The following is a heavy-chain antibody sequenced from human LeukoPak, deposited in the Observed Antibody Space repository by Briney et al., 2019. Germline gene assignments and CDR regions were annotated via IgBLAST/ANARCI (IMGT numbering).Heavy chain of an antibody. V-gene: IGHV3-30*18. CDR2: ISYDGSNK. J-gene: IGHJ4*02. CDR1: GFTFSSFG. CDR3: AKFQRHHGYSSPFDY. Sequence: GGSLRLSCAASGFTFSSFGMHWIRQAPGKGLEWVAVISYDGSNKYYADSVKGRFTISRDNSKNTLYLQMNSLRAEDTAVYYCAKFQRHHGYSSPFDYWGQGTLVTVSS. D-gene: IGHD6-19*01.